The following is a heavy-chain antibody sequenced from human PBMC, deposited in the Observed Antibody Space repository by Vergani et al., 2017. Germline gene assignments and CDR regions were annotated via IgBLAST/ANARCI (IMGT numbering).Heavy chain of an antibody. V-gene: IGHV5-51*01. Sequence: EVQLVQSGAEVKKPGEPLNISCQISGYSFTNYWIGWVRQMPGKGLEWMGIIHPADSDTRYSPSFQVQVTISVDKSVSTAYLQRSSLRASDSAKYYCARRYGGDSSESKYLDYWGQGTLITVSS. CDR2: IHPADSDT. CDR1: GYSFTNYW. D-gene: IGHD3-22*01. J-gene: IGHJ4*02. CDR3: ARRYGGDSSESKYLDY.